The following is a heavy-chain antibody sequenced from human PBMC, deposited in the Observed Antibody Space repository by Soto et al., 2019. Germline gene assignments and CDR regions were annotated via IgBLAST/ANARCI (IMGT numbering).Heavy chain of an antibody. J-gene: IGHJ4*02. D-gene: IGHD3-22*01. CDR3: AKGFEYYDSSGSYYFDY. V-gene: IGHV3-30-3*01. CDR2: ISYEGTYK. Sequence: QVQLVESGGGVVQPGRSLRLSCAASGFTFSSYALHWVRQAPGKGLEWMAFISYEGTYKYYADSVKGRFTISRDNSKSTLNLQMDSLRAEDTAVYYCAKGFEYYDSSGSYYFDYWGQGTLVTVSS. CDR1: GFTFSSYA.